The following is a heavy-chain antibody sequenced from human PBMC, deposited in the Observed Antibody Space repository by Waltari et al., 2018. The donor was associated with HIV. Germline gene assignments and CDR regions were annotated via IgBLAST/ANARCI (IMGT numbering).Heavy chain of an antibody. CDR2: IKTDGTIT. J-gene: IGHJ4*02. CDR3: TRTLQDLYFFDE. CDR1: GFIFDSYW. V-gene: IGHV3-74*01. Sequence: GGSLRLSCGASGFIFDSYWMFWVRQAPGEGLVWVARIKTDGTITTYADSVKGRFVISRDNAKNTLFLQMNSLRVEDTAVYYCTRTLQDLYFFDEWGQGTLVTVSS. D-gene: IGHD1-1*01.